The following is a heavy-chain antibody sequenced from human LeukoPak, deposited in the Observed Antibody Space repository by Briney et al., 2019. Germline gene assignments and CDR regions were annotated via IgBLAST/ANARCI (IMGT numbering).Heavy chain of an antibody. CDR1: GGSISSISYY. D-gene: IGHD5-18*01. CDR3: ARDSYGVDY. Sequence: SETLSLTCTVSGGSISSISYYWGWIRQPPGRGLEWIGNIYYSGSTYYNPSLKSRVTISVDTSKNQFSLKLSSVTAADTAVYYCARDSYGVDYWGQGTLVTVSS. CDR2: IYYSGST. J-gene: IGHJ4*02. V-gene: IGHV4-39*07.